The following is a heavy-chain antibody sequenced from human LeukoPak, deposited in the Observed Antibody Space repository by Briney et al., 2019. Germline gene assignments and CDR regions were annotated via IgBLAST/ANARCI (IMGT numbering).Heavy chain of an antibody. V-gene: IGHV3-30*18. Sequence: GRSLRLSCAASGFTFSSYGMHWVRHAPGKGLDWVAVISYDGSNKYYADSAKGRFTISRDNSKNTLYLQMNSLRPEDTAVYYCAKDRSSGWYSFQHWGQGTLVSVSS. D-gene: IGHD6-19*01. CDR3: AKDRSSGWYSFQH. J-gene: IGHJ1*01. CDR2: ISYDGSNK. CDR1: GFTFSSYG.